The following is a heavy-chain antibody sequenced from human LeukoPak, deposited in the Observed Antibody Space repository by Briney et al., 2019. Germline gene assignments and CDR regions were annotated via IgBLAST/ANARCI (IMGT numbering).Heavy chain of an antibody. Sequence: GGSLRLSCAASGFTVSSNYMSWVRQAPGKGLEWVSVIYSGGSTSYADSVKGRFTISGDNAKNTLYLQMNSLRAEDTAVYYCAREHTVVTTRNDYYYYMAVWGKGTTVTVSS. CDR3: AREHTVVTTRNDYYYYMAV. V-gene: IGHV3-53*01. J-gene: IGHJ6*03. CDR2: IYSGGST. D-gene: IGHD4-23*01. CDR1: GFTVSSNY.